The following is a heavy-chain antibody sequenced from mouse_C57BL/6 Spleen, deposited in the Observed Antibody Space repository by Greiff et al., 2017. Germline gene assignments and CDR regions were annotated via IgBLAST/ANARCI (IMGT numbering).Heavy chain of an antibody. CDR3: ARHEDRGYGYDDYAMDY. CDR2: FYPGSGSI. CDR1: GYTFTEYT. Sequence: VQRVESGAELVKPGASVKLSCKASGYTFTEYTIHWVKQRSGQGLEWIGWFYPGSGSIKYNEKFKDKATLTADKSSSTVYMELSRLTSEDSAVYFCARHEDRGYGYDDYAMDYWGQGTSVTVSS. J-gene: IGHJ4*01. V-gene: IGHV1-62-2*01. D-gene: IGHD2-2*01.